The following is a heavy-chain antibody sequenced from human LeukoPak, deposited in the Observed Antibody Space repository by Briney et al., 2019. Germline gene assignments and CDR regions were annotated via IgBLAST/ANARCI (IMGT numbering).Heavy chain of an antibody. CDR2: ISYDGSNK. D-gene: IGHD6-19*01. CDR3: ALNRGSGWYFHY. J-gene: IGHJ4*02. V-gene: IGHV3-30*03. Sequence: GGSLRLSCVASGFTVSSNYMSWVRQAPGKGLEWVAVISYDGSNKYADSVKGRFTISRDNSKNTLYLQMNSLRAEDTAVYYCALNRGSGWYFHYWGQGTLVTVSS. CDR1: GFTVSSNY.